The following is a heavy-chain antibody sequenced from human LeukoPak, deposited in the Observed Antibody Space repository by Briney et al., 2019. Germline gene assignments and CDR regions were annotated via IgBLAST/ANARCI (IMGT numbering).Heavy chain of an antibody. Sequence: PGGSLRLSCAASGFTFRSYWMHWVRQAPGKGLEWVSSISSSSSYIYYADSVKGRFTISRDNAKNSLYLQMNSLRAEDTAVYYCARARDGYPIGYFDYWGQGTLVTVSS. J-gene: IGHJ4*02. CDR1: GFTFRSYW. V-gene: IGHV3-21*01. CDR3: ARARDGYPIGYFDY. D-gene: IGHD5-24*01. CDR2: ISSSSSYI.